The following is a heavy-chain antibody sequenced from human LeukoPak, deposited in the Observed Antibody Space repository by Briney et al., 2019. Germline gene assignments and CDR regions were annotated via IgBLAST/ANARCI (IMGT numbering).Heavy chain of an antibody. CDR2: IYYSGST. V-gene: IGHV4-59*12. D-gene: IGHD3-10*01. Sequence: SETLSLTCTVSGGSISSYYWSWIRQPPGKGLEWIGYIYYSGSTNYNPSLKSRVTISVDTSKNQFSLRLSSVTAADTAVYYCARRDFYGLGSNYWGQGTLVTVSS. CDR3: ARRDFYGLGSNY. J-gene: IGHJ4*02. CDR1: GGSISSYY.